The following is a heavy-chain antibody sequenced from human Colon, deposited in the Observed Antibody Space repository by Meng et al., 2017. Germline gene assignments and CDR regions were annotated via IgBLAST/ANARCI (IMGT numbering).Heavy chain of an antibody. V-gene: IGHV4-31*01. D-gene: IGHD3-16*01. CDR1: GGSISSGSYF. CDR3: ARALIAFDI. J-gene: IGHJ3*02. Sequence: LRLSCSVSGGSISSGSYFWTWIRQPPGKGLEWIGYIYNSGSTYYNPSLKSLVTMSMDTSKNQFALNVSSVTAADTAVYYCARALIAFDIWGQGRKVTVSS. CDR2: IYNSGST.